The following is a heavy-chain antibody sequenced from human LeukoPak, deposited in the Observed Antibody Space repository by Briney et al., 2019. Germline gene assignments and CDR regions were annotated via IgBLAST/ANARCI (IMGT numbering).Heavy chain of an antibody. V-gene: IGHV4-59*08. D-gene: IGHD5-24*01. Sequence: PSETLSVTCTVSGGSISSYYWSWIRQPPGKGLEWIGYIYYSGSTNYNPSLKSRVTISVDTSKNQFSLKLSSVTAADTAVYYCASLGYRGFDYWGQGTLVTVSS. CDR3: ASLGYRGFDY. CDR1: GGSISSYY. J-gene: IGHJ4*02. CDR2: IYYSGST.